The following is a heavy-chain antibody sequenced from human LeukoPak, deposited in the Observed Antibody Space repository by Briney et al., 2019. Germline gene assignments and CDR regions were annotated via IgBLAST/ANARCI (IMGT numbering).Heavy chain of an antibody. J-gene: IGHJ4*02. CDR3: ARGNILTGYCFDF. CDR1: GGSISSSSYY. CDR2: IYYSGST. D-gene: IGHD3-9*01. Sequence: SETLSLTCTVSGGSISSSSYYWGWIRQPPGKGLEWIGSIYYSGSTYYNPSLKSRVTISVDTSKNQFSLKLSSVTAADTAVYYCARGNILTGYCFDFWGQGALVTVSS. V-gene: IGHV4-39*07.